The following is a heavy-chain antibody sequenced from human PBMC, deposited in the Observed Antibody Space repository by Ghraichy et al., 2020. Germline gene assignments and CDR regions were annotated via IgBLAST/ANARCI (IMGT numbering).Heavy chain of an antibody. CDR1: GFTFSYYG. CDR3: VKGRYSSTWSKTPHLIGDMDV. Sequence: LSLTCAASGFTFSYYGIHWVRQAPGKGLEWVAVISHDGDNKYYADSVKGRFTISRDNSKNTLYVRMSSLRGEDTAVYYCVKGRYSSTWSKTPHLIGDMDVWGQGTTVTVSS. V-gene: IGHV3-30*18. D-gene: IGHD6-13*01. J-gene: IGHJ6*02. CDR2: ISHDGDNK.